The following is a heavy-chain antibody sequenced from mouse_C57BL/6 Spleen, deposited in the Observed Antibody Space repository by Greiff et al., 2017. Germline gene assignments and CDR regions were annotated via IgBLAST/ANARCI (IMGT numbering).Heavy chain of an antibody. V-gene: IGHV5-17*01. Sequence: VQLKESGGGLVKPGGSLKLSCAASGFTFSDYGMHWVRQAPEKGLEWVAYISSGSSTIYYADTVKGRFTISRDNAKNTLFLQMTSLRSEDTAMYYCARGLITTVVDDAMDYWGQGTSVTVSS. CDR3: ARGLITTVVDDAMDY. D-gene: IGHD1-1*01. J-gene: IGHJ4*01. CDR2: ISSGSSTI. CDR1: GFTFSDYG.